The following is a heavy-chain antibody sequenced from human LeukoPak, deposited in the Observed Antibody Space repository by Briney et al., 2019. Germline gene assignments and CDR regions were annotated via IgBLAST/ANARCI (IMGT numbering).Heavy chain of an antibody. J-gene: IGHJ4*02. Sequence: ASVKVSCKASGYTFTGYYMFWLRQAPGQGLEWMGRINPDSGGTNYAQKFQGRVTMTRDTSITTAYMELSSLRSDDTAVYYCARDLPSPGISVAEDYWGQGTQVTVSS. CDR2: INPDSGGT. CDR1: GYTFTGYY. V-gene: IGHV1-2*06. D-gene: IGHD6-19*01. CDR3: ARDLPSPGISVAEDY.